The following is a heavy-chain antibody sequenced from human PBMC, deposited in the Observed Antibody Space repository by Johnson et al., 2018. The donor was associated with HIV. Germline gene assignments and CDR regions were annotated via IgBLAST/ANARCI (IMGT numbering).Heavy chain of an antibody. D-gene: IGHD6-6*01. CDR1: GFTFSSYA. CDR2: ISYDGSNK. V-gene: IGHV3-30*04. J-gene: IGHJ3*02. Sequence: QVQVLESGGGVVQPGRSLRLSCAASGFTFSSYAMHWVRQAPGKGLEWVAVISYDGSNKYYADSVKGRFTISRDNSKNTLYLQMNSLRAEDTAVYYCARDQEQLVPWDAFDIWGQGTMVTVSS. CDR3: ARDQEQLVPWDAFDI.